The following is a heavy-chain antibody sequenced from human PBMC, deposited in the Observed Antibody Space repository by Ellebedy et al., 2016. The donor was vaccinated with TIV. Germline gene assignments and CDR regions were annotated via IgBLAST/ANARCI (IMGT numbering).Heavy chain of an antibody. Sequence: GESLKISCEASGFTFSNAWMSWVRQAPGKGLEWLGRIKNKGDGGTTDYAAPVKGRFTISRDDSKNTLYLQMNSLKTEDTAVYYCGGHGQFPYWGQGTLVTVSS. CDR1: GFTFSNAW. CDR2: IKNKGDGGTT. V-gene: IGHV3-15*01. J-gene: IGHJ4*02. D-gene: IGHD3-16*01. CDR3: GGHGQFPY.